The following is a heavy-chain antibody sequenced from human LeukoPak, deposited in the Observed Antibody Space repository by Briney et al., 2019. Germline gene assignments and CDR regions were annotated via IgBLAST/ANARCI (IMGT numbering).Heavy chain of an antibody. Sequence: FETLSLTCTVSGGSISSSGYYWGWIRQPPGKGLEWIGSIFYSGSTYYNPSLKSRVTIFVDTSKNQFSLKLSSVTAADTAVYYCASYYDWRFNYWGQGTLVTAPS. CDR1: GGSISSSGYY. J-gene: IGHJ4*02. CDR3: ASYYDWRFNY. CDR2: IFYSGST. V-gene: IGHV4-39*01. D-gene: IGHD3-22*01.